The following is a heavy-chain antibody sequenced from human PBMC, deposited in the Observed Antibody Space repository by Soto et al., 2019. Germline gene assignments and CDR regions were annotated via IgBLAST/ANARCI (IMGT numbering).Heavy chain of an antibody. J-gene: IGHJ6*03. CDR2: IYHSGST. CDR1: SGSISSSNW. V-gene: IGHV4-4*02. Sequence: ETLSLTCAVSSGSISSSNWWSWVRQPPGKGLEWIGEIYHSGSTNYNPSLKSRVTISVDKSKNQFSLKLSSVTAADTAVYYCARSGDYENYYYMDVWGKGTTVTVSS. CDR3: ARSGDYENYYYMDV. D-gene: IGHD4-17*01.